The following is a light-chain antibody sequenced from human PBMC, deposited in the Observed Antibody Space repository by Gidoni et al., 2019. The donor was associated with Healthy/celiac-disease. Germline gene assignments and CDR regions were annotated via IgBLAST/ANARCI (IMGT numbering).Light chain of an antibody. CDR1: KLGDKY. V-gene: IGLV3-1*01. J-gene: IGLJ3*02. CDR2: QDI. CDR3: QAWDSSTAV. Sequence: SYELTQPPSVYVTPGQTASITCSGDKLGDKYACWYQQKPGQSPVLVIYQDIKRPSGTPERFSGSNSGNTATLTISGTQAMDEADYYCQAWDSSTAVFGGGTKLTVL.